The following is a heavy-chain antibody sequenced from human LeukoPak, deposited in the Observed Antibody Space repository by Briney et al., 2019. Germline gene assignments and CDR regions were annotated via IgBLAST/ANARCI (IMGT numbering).Heavy chain of an antibody. CDR1: AFSFSNSG. Sequence: GGSLRLSCAASAFSFSNSGMHWVRQAPGKGLEWVAFIWSDGSSQYYADSVKGRFTISRDNSRNTLYLQMNSLRAEDTAVYYCARYSGIAAAGHYWGQGTLVTVSS. J-gene: IGHJ4*02. CDR3: ARYSGIAAAGHY. D-gene: IGHD6-13*01. V-gene: IGHV3-33*01. CDR2: IWSDGSSQ.